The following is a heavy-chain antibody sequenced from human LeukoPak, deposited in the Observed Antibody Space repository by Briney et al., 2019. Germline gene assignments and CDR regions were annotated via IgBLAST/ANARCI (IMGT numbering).Heavy chain of an antibody. J-gene: IGHJ4*02. Sequence: GASVKVSCKATGYTFTGYYMHWVRQAPGQGLEWMGRINPNSGGTNYAQKFQGRVTMTRDTSISTAYMELSRLRSDDTAVYYCARVGGASSMGSGWYVYWGQGTLVTVSS. V-gene: IGHV1-2*06. CDR1: GYTFTGYY. CDR2: INPNSGGT. D-gene: IGHD6-19*01. CDR3: ARVGGASSMGSGWYVY.